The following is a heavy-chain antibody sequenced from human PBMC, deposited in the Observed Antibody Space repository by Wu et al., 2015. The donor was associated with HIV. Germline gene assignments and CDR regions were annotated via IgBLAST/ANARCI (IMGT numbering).Heavy chain of an antibody. V-gene: IGHV1-24*01. CDR1: GNSLTKLS. CDR3: TTLRGGYYAGSDIPAAFDI. Sequence: QVQLVQSGAELKKPGASVKVSCKVSGNSLTKLSIHWVRQAPGKGLEWMGGFDPEDGKTIYAQRFQGRLTMTEDTSTDTANVELRSLRFEDTAVYYCTTLRGGYYAGSDIPAAFDIWGQGTMVTVSP. D-gene: IGHD3-10*01. J-gene: IGHJ3*02. CDR2: FDPEDGKT.